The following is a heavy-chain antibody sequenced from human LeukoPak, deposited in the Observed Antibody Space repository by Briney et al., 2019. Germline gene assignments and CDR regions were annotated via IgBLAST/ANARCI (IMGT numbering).Heavy chain of an antibody. Sequence: ASVKVSCTASGYTFTGYYMHWVRQAPGQGLEWMGWINPNSGGTNYAQKFQGRVTMTRDTSISTAYMELSRLRSDDTAVYYCASGLNYGSGSYYYYYYGMDVWGQGTTVTVSS. CDR1: GYTFTGYY. CDR2: INPNSGGT. J-gene: IGHJ6*02. CDR3: ASGLNYGSGSYYYYYYGMDV. V-gene: IGHV1-2*02. D-gene: IGHD3-10*01.